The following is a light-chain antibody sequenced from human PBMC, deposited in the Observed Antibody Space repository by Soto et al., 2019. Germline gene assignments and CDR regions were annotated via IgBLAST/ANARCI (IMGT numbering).Light chain of an antibody. CDR2: DTS. CDR1: QGIGDT. J-gene: IGKJ1*01. Sequence: EVVMTQSPATLSVSPGEGVTLSCRASQGIGDTLAWYQHKPGQTPRLLIYDTSTRATGVPARFSGSRSGPDFTLTISDVQPEDFALYYCHQRQSWPRTFGQGTKVDIK. V-gene: IGKV3-15*01. CDR3: HQRQSWPRT.